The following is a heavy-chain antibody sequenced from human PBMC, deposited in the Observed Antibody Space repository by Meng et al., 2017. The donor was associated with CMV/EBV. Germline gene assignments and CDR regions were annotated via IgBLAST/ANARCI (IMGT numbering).Heavy chain of an antibody. CDR1: GFTFSSYE. Sequence: GESLKISCAASGFTFSSYEMNWVRQAPGKGLEWVSYISSSGSTIYYADSVKGRFTISRDNAKNSLYLQMNSLRAEDTALYYCAKDTAAGDLGAFDIWGQGTMVTVSS. D-gene: IGHD6-13*01. CDR2: ISSSGSTI. J-gene: IGHJ3*02. CDR3: AKDTAAGDLGAFDI. V-gene: IGHV3-48*03.